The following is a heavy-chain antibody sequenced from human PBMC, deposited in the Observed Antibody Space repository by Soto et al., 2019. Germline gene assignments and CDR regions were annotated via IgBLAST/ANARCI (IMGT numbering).Heavy chain of an antibody. Sequence: PGGSLRLSCAASGFTFSSYAMHWVRQAPGKGLEWVAVISYDGSNKYYADSVKGRFTISRDNSKNTLYLQMNSLRAEDTAVYYCARGAGYSSSFQIDYWGQGTLVTVPQ. D-gene: IGHD6-13*01. CDR3: ARGAGYSSSFQIDY. V-gene: IGHV3-30-3*01. J-gene: IGHJ4*02. CDR2: ISYDGSNK. CDR1: GFTFSSYA.